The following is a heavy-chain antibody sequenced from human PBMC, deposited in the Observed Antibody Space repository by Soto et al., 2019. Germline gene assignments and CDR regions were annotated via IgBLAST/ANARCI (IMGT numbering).Heavy chain of an antibody. J-gene: IGHJ3*01. Sequence: QVQLVESGGGLVRPGGSLRLSCAASGFTFSTFYMNWVRQAPGKGLEWVSFLSSESTFISYADSVKGRFTISRDNSKKSLFLQMDSLRVEDTAVYYCARLRSGTYNAFDLWGQGTVVTVSS. CDR2: LSSESTFI. CDR1: GFTFSTFY. V-gene: IGHV3-11*06. D-gene: IGHD1-26*01. CDR3: ARLRSGTYNAFDL.